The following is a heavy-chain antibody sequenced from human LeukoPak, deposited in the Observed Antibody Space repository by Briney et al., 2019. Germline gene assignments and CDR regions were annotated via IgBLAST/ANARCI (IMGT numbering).Heavy chain of an antibody. Sequence: PSETLSLTCTVSGGSISSSSYYWGWIRQPPGKGLEWIGSIYYSGSTYYNPSLKSRVTISVDTSKNQFSLKLSSVTAADTAVYYCARAMTTVTTEDNWFDPWGQGTLVTVSS. V-gene: IGHV4-39*07. CDR3: ARAMTTVTTEDNWFDP. CDR1: GGSISSSSYY. J-gene: IGHJ5*02. D-gene: IGHD4-11*01. CDR2: IYYSGST.